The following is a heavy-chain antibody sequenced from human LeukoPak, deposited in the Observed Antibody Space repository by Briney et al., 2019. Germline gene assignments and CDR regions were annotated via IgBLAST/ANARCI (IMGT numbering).Heavy chain of an antibody. V-gene: IGHV5-51*01. CDR1: GYSFTTYW. J-gene: IGHJ4*02. CDR3: GRRGRDGYNQYHFDY. D-gene: IGHD5-24*01. Sequence: GESLKISRKGSGYSFTTYWIGWVRQMPGKGLEWMGIIYPGDSDTKYSPSFQGQVTISADKSINTAYLQWSSLKASDTAIYYCGRRGRDGYNQYHFDYWGQGTLVTVSS. CDR2: IYPGDSDT.